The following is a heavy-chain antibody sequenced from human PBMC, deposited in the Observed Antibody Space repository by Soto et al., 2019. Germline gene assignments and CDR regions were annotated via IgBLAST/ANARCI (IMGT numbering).Heavy chain of an antibody. D-gene: IGHD3-16*01. V-gene: IGHV3-7*03. CDR1: GFSFSNYW. CDR3: ARDATFCLDC. CDR2: INRDGGER. J-gene: IGHJ4*02. Sequence: PGGSLSLSCAASGFSFSNYWMAWVRQAPGKGLEWVANINRDGGERYHADSVRGRFTIFRDNSENSLYLQMNRLRAEDTAVYYCARDATFCLDCWGRGTLVTVSS.